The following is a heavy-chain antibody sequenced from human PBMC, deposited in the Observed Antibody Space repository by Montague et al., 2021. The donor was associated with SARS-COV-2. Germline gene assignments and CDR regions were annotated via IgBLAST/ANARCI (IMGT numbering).Heavy chain of an antibody. D-gene: IGHD4-17*01. J-gene: IGHJ6*02. V-gene: IGHV4-39*07. Sequence: SETLSLTCTVSGGSISSSSYYWSWIRQPPGKGLEWIGCIYYSGSTYYNPSLKSRVTISVDTTKNQFSQKLSSVTAADTALYYCARDYGDYGSGYYYGMDVWGQGTTVTVSS. CDR3: ARDYGDYGSGYYYGMDV. CDR1: GGSISSSSYY. CDR2: IYYSGST.